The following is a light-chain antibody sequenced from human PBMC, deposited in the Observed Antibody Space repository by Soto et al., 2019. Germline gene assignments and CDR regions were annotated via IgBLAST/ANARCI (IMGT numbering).Light chain of an antibody. V-gene: IGKV3-15*01. CDR1: QSVSSN. Sequence: EIVMTQSPATLSVSPGERATLSCRASQSVSSNLAWYQQKPGQAPRLLIYGASTRATGIPARFSGSGSGTEFILTISSLQSEDFAVYYCQQYNNWWTFGQGTKVGIK. CDR3: QQYNNWWT. CDR2: GAS. J-gene: IGKJ1*01.